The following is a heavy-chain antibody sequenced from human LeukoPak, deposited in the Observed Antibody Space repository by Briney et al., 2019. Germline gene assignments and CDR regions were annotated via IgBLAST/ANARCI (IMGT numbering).Heavy chain of an antibody. CDR2: ISYDGSNK. Sequence: GGSLRLSCAASGFTFSSYGMHWVRQAPGKGLEWVAVISYDGSNKYYADSVKGRFTISRDNSKSTLYLQMNSLRAEDTAVYYCAKDKSGGYSYGGFDYWGQGTLVTVSS. CDR1: GFTFSSYG. J-gene: IGHJ4*02. D-gene: IGHD5-18*01. V-gene: IGHV3-30*18. CDR3: AKDKSGGYSYGGFDY.